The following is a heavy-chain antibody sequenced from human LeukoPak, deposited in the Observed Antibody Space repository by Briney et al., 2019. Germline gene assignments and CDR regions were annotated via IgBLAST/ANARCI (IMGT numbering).Heavy chain of an antibody. CDR1: GGSISSSSYY. Sequence: SETLSLTCTVSGGSISSSSYYWGWIRQPPGKGLEWIGSIYYSGSTYYNPSLKSRVTISVDTSKNQFSLKLSSVTAADTAGYYCARVTSSGWDRTYYFDYWGQGTLVTVPS. CDR3: ARVTSSGWDRTYYFDY. D-gene: IGHD6-19*01. CDR2: IYYSGST. J-gene: IGHJ4*02. V-gene: IGHV4-39*07.